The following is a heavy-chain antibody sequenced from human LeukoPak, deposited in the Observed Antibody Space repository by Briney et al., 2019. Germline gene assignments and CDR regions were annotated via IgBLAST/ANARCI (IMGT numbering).Heavy chain of an antibody. D-gene: IGHD2-15*01. CDR1: GYTFTGYY. Sequence: GASVKVSCKASGYTFTGYYMHWVRQAPGQGLEWMGWINPNSGGTNYAQKFQGRVTMTRDTSISTVYMELSRLQSDDTAVFYCARDRLRLGYERTNWFDPWGQGTLVTVSS. V-gene: IGHV1-2*02. CDR3: ARDRLRLGYERTNWFDP. CDR2: INPNSGGT. J-gene: IGHJ5*02.